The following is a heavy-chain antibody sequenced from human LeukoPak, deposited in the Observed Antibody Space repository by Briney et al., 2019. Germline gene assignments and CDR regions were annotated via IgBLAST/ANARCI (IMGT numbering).Heavy chain of an antibody. V-gene: IGHV1-2*02. CDR2: INPNSGGT. J-gene: IGHJ3*02. D-gene: IGHD1-1*01. CDR1: GYTFTGYY. CDR3: ARSDSWNDAFDM. Sequence: ASVKVSCKASGYTFTGYYMHWVRQAPGQGLEWMGWINPNSGGTNYAQKFQGRVTMTRDTSISTAYMELSSLTSEDTASYYCARSDSWNDAFDMWGQGTPVSVSS.